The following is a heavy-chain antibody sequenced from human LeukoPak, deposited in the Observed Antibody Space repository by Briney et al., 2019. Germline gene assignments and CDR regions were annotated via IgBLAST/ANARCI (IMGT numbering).Heavy chain of an antibody. CDR3: ARDPLDYSRERGDYYYYGMDV. Sequence: GFLRLSCAASGFTFSSYAMHWVRQAPGKGLEWVAVISYDGSNKYYADSVKGRFTISRDNSKNTLYMQMNSLRAEDTAVYYCARDPLDYSRERGDYYYYGMDVWGQGTTVTVSS. J-gene: IGHJ6*02. CDR1: GFTFSSYA. CDR2: ISYDGSNK. V-gene: IGHV3-30*04. D-gene: IGHD4-11*01.